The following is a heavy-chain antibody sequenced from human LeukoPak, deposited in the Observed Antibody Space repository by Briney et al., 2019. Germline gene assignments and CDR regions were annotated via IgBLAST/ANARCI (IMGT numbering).Heavy chain of an antibody. D-gene: IGHD5-18*01. CDR3: ARGHAGYSYGYGPYYYYGMDV. CDR1: GGSFSGYY. Sequence: SETLSLTCAVYGGSFSGYYWRWIRQPPGKGLEWIGEINHSGSTNYNPSLKSRVTISVDTSKNQFSLKLSSVTAADTAVYYCARGHAGYSYGYGPYYYYGMDVWGQGTTVTVSS. V-gene: IGHV4-34*01. CDR2: INHSGST. J-gene: IGHJ6*02.